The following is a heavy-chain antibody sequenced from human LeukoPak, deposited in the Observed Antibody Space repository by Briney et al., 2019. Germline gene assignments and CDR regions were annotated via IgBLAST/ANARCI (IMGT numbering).Heavy chain of an antibody. V-gene: IGHV4-39*01. CDR1: GGSIRSGDYY. CDR3: ARRRYYDSTGYLD. CDR2: IYYSGST. D-gene: IGHD3-22*01. Sequence: PSQTLSLTCTVSGGSIRSGDYYWDWIRQYPGKGLEWIGSIYYSGSTYYNASLKSRLFISVDTSNNQFSLRLSFVTAADTAVYYCARRRYYDSTGYLDWGQGTLITVSS. J-gene: IGHJ1*01.